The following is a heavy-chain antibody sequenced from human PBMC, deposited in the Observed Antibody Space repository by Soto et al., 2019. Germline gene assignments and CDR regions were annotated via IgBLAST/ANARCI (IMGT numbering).Heavy chain of an antibody. D-gene: IGHD4-17*01. Sequence: GGSLRLSCAASGFTFSNYAMTWARQAPGKGLEWVSSLLRSGSTTYYADSVKGRFTISSDKSANSLYLQMDSLRAEDTAVYYCAKDAVSGDGIWLLDSRGQGTLVTVSS. J-gene: IGHJ4*02. CDR2: LLRSGSTT. CDR3: AKDAVSGDGIWLLDS. V-gene: IGHV3-23*01. CDR1: GFTFSNYA.